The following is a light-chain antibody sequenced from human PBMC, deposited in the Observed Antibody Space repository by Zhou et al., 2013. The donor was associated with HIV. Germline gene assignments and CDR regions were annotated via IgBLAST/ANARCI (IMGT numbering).Light chain of an antibody. J-gene: IGKJ2*01. Sequence: DIVLTQSPATLSLSPGERATLSCRASQSVGSYLAWYQQKPGQAPRLLIYDASNRATGIPARFSGSGSETEFTLTISSLESEDFAVYYCQQYDSWPPNTFGQGTRLEI. CDR3: QQYDSWPPNT. CDR2: DAS. CDR1: QSVGSY. V-gene: IGKV3-11*01.